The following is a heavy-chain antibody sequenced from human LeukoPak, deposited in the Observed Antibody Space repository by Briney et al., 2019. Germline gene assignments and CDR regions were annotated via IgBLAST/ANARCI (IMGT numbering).Heavy chain of an antibody. CDR3: ARPRDSSGLAFDI. V-gene: IGHV3-66*04. Sequence: GGSLRLSCAASGFTVSSNYMSWVRQAPGKGLEWVSVIYSGGSTYYADFVKGRFTISRDNSKNTLYLQMNSLRAEDTAVYYCARPRDSSGLAFDIWGQGTMVTVSS. D-gene: IGHD3-22*01. CDR1: GFTVSSNY. CDR2: IYSGGST. J-gene: IGHJ3*02.